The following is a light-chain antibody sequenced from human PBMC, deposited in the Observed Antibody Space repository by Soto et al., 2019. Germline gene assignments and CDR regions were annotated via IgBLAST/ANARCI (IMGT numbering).Light chain of an antibody. CDR2: DAS. CDR3: QQRTDRPPWT. CDR1: QSIGLA. V-gene: IGKV3-11*01. J-gene: IGKJ1*01. Sequence: EIVLTQSPATLSLSPGERATLSCRASQSIGLAIAWYQHKPGQAPRLLIFDASQRATGIPARFRGSGSGTDFTLSISSLEPEDFAVYYCQQRTDRPPWTFGQGPKVDIX.